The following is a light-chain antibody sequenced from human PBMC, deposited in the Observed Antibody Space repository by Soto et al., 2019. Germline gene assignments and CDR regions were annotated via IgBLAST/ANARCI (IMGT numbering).Light chain of an antibody. J-gene: IGLJ2*01. CDR3: SSYTSSSTVV. CDR2: DVS. CDR1: SSDVGGYNY. V-gene: IGLV2-14*01. Sequence: QSALTKPASVSGSPGQSITISCTGTSSDVGGYNYVSWYQQHPGKAPKLMIYDVSNRRSGGSNRFSGSKSGNTASLTISGLQAEDEADYYCSSYTSSSTVVFGGGTKLTVL.